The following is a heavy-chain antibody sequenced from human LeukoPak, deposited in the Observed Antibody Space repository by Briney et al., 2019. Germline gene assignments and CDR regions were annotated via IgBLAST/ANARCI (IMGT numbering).Heavy chain of an antibody. J-gene: IGHJ4*02. CDR1: GFTLSSHN. V-gene: IGHV3-48*01. CDR3: TRVGYIDEGIDY. D-gene: IGHD5-24*01. CDR2: ISSSGSIT. Sequence: GGSLRLSCVASGFTLSSHNINWVRQAPGKGLEWVSHISSSGSITYYGDSVKGRITISRDNAKNSVSLYMNSLRAEDTAIYYCTRVGYIDEGIDYWGQGTLVTVSS.